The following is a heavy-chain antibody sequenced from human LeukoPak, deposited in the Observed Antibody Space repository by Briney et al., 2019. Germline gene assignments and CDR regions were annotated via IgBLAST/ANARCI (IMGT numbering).Heavy chain of an antibody. Sequence: GGSLRLSCAASGFTFSSYIMHWVRQAPGKGLEWVSSILSNGFDTSYAESVKGRITISRDNSKNTLFLEMSSLRAEDTALYHCVGDREDDTSGNIDFWGQGTLVTVSS. D-gene: IGHD3-22*01. J-gene: IGHJ4*02. CDR1: GFTFSSYI. CDR3: VGDREDDTSGNIDF. CDR2: ILSNGFDT. V-gene: IGHV3-23*01.